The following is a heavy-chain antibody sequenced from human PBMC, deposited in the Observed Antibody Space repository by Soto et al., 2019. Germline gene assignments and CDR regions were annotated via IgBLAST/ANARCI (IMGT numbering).Heavy chain of an antibody. J-gene: IGHJ4*02. CDR3: ASGLVTTLHY. V-gene: IGHV4-61*01. CDR1: GGSVSSGSYY. D-gene: IGHD4-17*01. Sequence: SETLSLTCTVSGGSVSSGSYYWSWIRQPPGKGLEWIGYIYYSGSTSYNPSLKSRVTISVDTSKNQFSLKLSSVTAADTAVYYCASGLVTTLHYWGQGTLVTVSS. CDR2: IYYSGST.